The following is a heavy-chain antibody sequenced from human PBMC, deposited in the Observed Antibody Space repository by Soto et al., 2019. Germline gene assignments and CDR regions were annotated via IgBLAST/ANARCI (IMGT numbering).Heavy chain of an antibody. V-gene: IGHV4-4*02. D-gene: IGHD6-13*01. CDR2: IHHSGII. J-gene: IGHJ4*02. Sequence: SETLSLTCAVSGGSINSRNWWSWVRQPPGKGLEWIGEIHHSGIINYNPSLKSRVTISIDKSKNQLSLKLNSVTAADTAVYYCARGLYSSSWFVDYWGQGTLVTVS. CDR3: ARGLYSSSWFVDY. CDR1: GGSINSRNW.